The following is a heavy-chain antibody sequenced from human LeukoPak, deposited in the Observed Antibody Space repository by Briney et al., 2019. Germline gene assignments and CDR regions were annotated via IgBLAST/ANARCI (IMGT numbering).Heavy chain of an antibody. CDR2: INPNSGDT. Sequence: ASVKVSCKASGYTFIVYYIHWVRQAPGQGLEWMGWINPNSGDTNSAQQFQGRVTMTRDTAISTAYMELSRLTSDDTAVYYCARRYQLLFNAMDVWGQGTTVTVSS. V-gene: IGHV1-2*02. D-gene: IGHD2-2*01. CDR3: ARRYQLLFNAMDV. CDR1: GYTFIVYY. J-gene: IGHJ6*02.